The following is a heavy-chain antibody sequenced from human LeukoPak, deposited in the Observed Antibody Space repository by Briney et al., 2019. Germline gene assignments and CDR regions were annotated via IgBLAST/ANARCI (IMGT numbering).Heavy chain of an antibody. Sequence: GGSLRLSCAASEFTFSSYWMSWVRQAPGKGLEWVANIKQDGSEKYYVDSVKGRFTISRDNANNLLYLQMNSLRAEDTAVYYCARESFAARWDWGQGTLVTVSS. D-gene: IGHD6-6*01. V-gene: IGHV3-7*01. J-gene: IGHJ4*02. CDR3: ARESFAARWD. CDR1: EFTFSSYW. CDR2: IKQDGSEK.